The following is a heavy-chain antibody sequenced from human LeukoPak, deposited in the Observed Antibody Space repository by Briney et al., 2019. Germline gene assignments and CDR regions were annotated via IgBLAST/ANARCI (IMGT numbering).Heavy chain of an antibody. D-gene: IGHD3-10*01. Sequence: GASVKVSCKASGYTFTGYYMHWVRQAPGQGLEWMGWINPNSGGTNYAQKFQGWVTMTRDTSISTAYMELSRLRSDDTAVYYCARAGFGELFPSDYWGQGTLVTVSS. V-gene: IGHV1-2*04. CDR2: INPNSGGT. J-gene: IGHJ4*02. CDR1: GYTFTGYY. CDR3: ARAGFGELFPSDY.